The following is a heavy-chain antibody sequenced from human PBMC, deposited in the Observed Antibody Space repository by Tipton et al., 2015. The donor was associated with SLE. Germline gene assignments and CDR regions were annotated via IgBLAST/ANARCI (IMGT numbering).Heavy chain of an antibody. CDR2: ISGSGGST. V-gene: IGHV3-23*01. D-gene: IGHD3-10*01. CDR3: TRSNHYGSGSYLDY. J-gene: IGHJ4*02. Sequence: SLRLSCAASGFTFSSYAMSWVRQAPGKGLEWVSAISGSGGSTYYADSVKGRFTISRDNSKNTLYLQMNSLRAEDTATYYCTRSNHYGSGSYLDYWGQGTLVTVSS. CDR1: GFTFSSYA.